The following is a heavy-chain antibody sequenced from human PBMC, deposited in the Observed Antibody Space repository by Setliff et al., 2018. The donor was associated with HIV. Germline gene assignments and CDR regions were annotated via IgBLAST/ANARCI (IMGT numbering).Heavy chain of an antibody. D-gene: IGHD5-12*01. CDR3: AREATITSGYSGYAPPYFDY. Sequence: PSETLSLTCTVSGGPISSGSYYWSWIRQPAGKGLEWIGRIYTNGNTNYNPSLKSRVTISIDTSKNQFSLKLNSVTAADTAVYYCAREATITSGYSGYAPPYFDYWGQGTLVTVSS. J-gene: IGHJ4*02. CDR1: GGPISSGSYY. V-gene: IGHV4-61*02. CDR2: IYTNGNT.